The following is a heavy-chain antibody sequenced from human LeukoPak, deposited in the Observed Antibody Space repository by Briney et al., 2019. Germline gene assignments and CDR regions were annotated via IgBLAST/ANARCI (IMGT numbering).Heavy chain of an antibody. CDR2: ISAYNGNT. V-gene: IGHV1-18*01. D-gene: IGHD1-26*01. Sequence: ASVKVSCKASGYTFTSYGISWVRQAPGQGLEWMGWISAYNGNTNYAQKLQGRVTMTTDTSTSTAYMELRSLRSDDTAVYYCARDLVGKIKSELHRLDYWGQGTLVTVSS. J-gene: IGHJ4*02. CDR1: GYTFTSYG. CDR3: ARDLVGKIKSELHRLDY.